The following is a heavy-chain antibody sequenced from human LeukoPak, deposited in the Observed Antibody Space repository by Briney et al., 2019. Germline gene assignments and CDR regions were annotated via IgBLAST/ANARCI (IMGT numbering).Heavy chain of an antibody. D-gene: IGHD3-22*01. V-gene: IGHV4-59*01. CDR3: ARSGDSSGYHY. J-gene: IGHJ4*02. Sequence: PSETLSLTCTVSGGSISSYYWSWIRQPPGQGLEWIGYIYYSGSTNYNPSLKSRVTISVDTSKNQFSLKLSSVTAADTAVYYCARSGDSSGYHYWGQGTLVTVSS. CDR1: GGSISSYY. CDR2: IYYSGST.